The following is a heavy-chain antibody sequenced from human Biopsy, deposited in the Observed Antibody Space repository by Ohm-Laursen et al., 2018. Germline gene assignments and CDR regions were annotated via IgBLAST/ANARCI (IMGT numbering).Heavy chain of an antibody. J-gene: IGHJ1*01. CDR1: GGSFTGHY. CDR2: ISHTGYT. Sequence: GTLSLTRTVSGGSFTGHYWTWIRQPPGKGLEWIGHISHTGYTSYKSSLKSRVTISFDTSRKHFSLRLTSLAAADTAVYYCARGSNEYGGLYFPHWGQGTLVTVPS. D-gene: IGHD4-23*01. V-gene: IGHV4-59*11. CDR3: ARGSNEYGGLYFPH.